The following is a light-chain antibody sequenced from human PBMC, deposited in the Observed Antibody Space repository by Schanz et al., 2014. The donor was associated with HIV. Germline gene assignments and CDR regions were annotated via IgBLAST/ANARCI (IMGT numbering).Light chain of an antibody. CDR3: LSYDRSLSGPYV. V-gene: IGLV1-44*01. CDR1: RSNIATNT. Sequence: QSVLTQPPSASGTPGQRVTISCSGSRSNIATNTVNWPQQLPGTAPKLLIYNTDQQPSGVPDRFSGSKSGTSVSLAITGLQAEDEADYYCLSYDRSLSGPYVFGTGTKLTVL. CDR2: NTD. J-gene: IGLJ1*01.